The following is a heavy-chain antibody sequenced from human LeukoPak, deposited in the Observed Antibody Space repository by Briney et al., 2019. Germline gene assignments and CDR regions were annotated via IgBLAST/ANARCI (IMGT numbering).Heavy chain of an antibody. V-gene: IGHV4-59*12. Sequence: SETLSLTCTVSGGSISSYYWSWIRQPPGKGLEWIGYIYHSGSTYYNPSLKSRVTISVDRSKNQFSLKLSSVTAADTAVYYCARVVHDYVWGSYRASNWFDPWGQGTLVTVSS. CDR2: IYHSGST. J-gene: IGHJ5*02. CDR3: ARVVHDYVWGSYRASNWFDP. D-gene: IGHD3-16*02. CDR1: GGSISSYY.